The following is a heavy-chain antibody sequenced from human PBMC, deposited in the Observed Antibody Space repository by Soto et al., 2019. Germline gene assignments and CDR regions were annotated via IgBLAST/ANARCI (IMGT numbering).Heavy chain of an antibody. CDR2: IWYDGSNA. CDR1: GFTFSIFS. D-gene: IGHD4-4*01. CDR3: ARDKGSSTVVSGISQEGYFAS. J-gene: IGHJ4*02. Sequence: QVQLVESGGGVVQPGRSLRLSCAASGFTFSIFSMHWVRQAPGKGLEWAAIIWYDGSNAYYADSVRGRFTISRDNSKNTVYLQMNSLRAEDTAVYYCARDKGSSTVVSGISQEGYFASWGKGTLVTVSS. V-gene: IGHV3-33*01.